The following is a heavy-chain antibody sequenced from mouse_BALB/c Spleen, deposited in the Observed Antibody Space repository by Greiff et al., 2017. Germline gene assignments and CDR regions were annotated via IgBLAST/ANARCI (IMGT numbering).Heavy chain of an antibody. CDR1: GFTFSSYG. V-gene: IGHV5-6-3*01. J-gene: IGHJ4*01. D-gene: IGHD1-1*01. CDR2: INSNGGST. CDR3: ARGAPYYYGSSPYAMDY. Sequence: EVQLVESGGGLVQPGGSLKLSCAASGFTFSSYGMSWVRQTPDKRLELVATINSNGGSTYYPDSVKGRFTISRDNAKNTLYLQMSSLKSEDTAMYYCARGAPYYYGSSPYAMDYWGQGTSVTVSS.